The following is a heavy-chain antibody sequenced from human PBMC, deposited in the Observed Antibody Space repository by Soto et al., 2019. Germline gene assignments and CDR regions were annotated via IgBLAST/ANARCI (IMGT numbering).Heavy chain of an antibody. V-gene: IGHV3-11*01. D-gene: IGHD2-2*01. Sequence: GGSLRLSCAASGFSFSDYYMTWIRQAPGKGLEWVSYISSSGSTIYYADSVQGRFTISRDNAKNFLYLQLNSLRAEDTAVYYCAREGVIPAARGWLDHWGQGALVTVSS. CDR3: AREGVIPAARGWLDH. J-gene: IGHJ5*02. CDR2: ISSSGSTI. CDR1: GFSFSDYY.